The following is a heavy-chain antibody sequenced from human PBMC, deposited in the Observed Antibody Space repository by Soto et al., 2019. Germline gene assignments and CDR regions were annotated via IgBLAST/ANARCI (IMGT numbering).Heavy chain of an antibody. V-gene: IGHV4-59*01. CDR3: ARGLGYDYVWGSYREFEY. CDR2: IYYSGST. D-gene: IGHD3-16*02. CDR1: GGSISSYY. J-gene: IGHJ4*02. Sequence: SETLSLTCTVSGGSISSYYWSWIRQPPGKGLEWIGYIYYSGSTNYNPSLKSRVTISVDTSKNQFSLKLSSVTAADTAVYYCARGLGYDYVWGSYREFEYWGQGTLVTVSS.